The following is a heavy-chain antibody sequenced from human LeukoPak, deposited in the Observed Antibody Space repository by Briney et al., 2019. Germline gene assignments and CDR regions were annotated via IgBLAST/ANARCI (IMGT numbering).Heavy chain of an antibody. CDR1: GFTFSSYG. CDR3: ASLEGGYYGSGSYYWGDYQFDY. J-gene: IGHJ4*02. Sequence: PGRSLRLSCAASGFTFSSYGMHWVRQAPGKGLEWVAVIWYDGSNEYYADSVKGRFTISRDNSKNTLYLQMNSLRAEDTAVYYCASLEGGYYGSGSYYWGDYQFDYWGQGTLVTVSS. V-gene: IGHV3-33*01. D-gene: IGHD3-10*01. CDR2: IWYDGSNE.